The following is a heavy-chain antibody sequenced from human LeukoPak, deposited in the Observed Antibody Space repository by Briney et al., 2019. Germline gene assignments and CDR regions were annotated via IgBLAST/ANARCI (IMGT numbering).Heavy chain of an antibody. J-gene: IGHJ3*02. V-gene: IGHV1-8*01. CDR1: GYTFTSYD. CDR2: MNPNSGNT. D-gene: IGHD4-17*01. Sequence: ASVKVSCKASGYTFTSYDINWVRQATGQGLEWMGWMNPNSGNTGYAQKFQGRVTMTEDTSTDTAYMELSSLRSEDTAVYYCATGFGRDYGAGHYAFDIWGQGTMVTVSS. CDR3: ATGFGRDYGAGHYAFDI.